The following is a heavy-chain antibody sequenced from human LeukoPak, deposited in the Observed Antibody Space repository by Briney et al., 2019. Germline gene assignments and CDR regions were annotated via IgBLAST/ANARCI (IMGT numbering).Heavy chain of an antibody. CDR1: GGSISSYY. CDR2: IYTSGST. J-gene: IGHJ6*03. Sequence: SETLSLTCTVSGGSISSYYWSWIRKPPGKGLGRMGRIYTSGSTNYNPSPKSRGTMSVPTSKNQFSLNLSSVTAADTAVYYCATDRYYYDSSGYFNCYYYMDVWGKGTTVTIAS. D-gene: IGHD3-22*01. V-gene: IGHV4-4*07. CDR3: ATDRYYYDSSGYFNCYYYMDV.